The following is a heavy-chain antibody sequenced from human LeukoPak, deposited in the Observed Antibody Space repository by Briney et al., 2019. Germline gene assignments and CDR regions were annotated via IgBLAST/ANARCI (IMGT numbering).Heavy chain of an antibody. CDR1: GFTVNNYE. CDR2: INEGATTI. J-gene: IGHJ4*02. D-gene: IGHD2-21*02. Sequence: GGSLRLSCAASGFTVNNYEMHWVRQAPGKGLEWISYINEGATTINYADSVWGRFTISRDNAQNSVHLQMNSLRDEDTAVYYCARGRLLRSTNHFDYWGQGALVTVSS. V-gene: IGHV3-48*03. CDR3: ARGRLLRSTNHFDY.